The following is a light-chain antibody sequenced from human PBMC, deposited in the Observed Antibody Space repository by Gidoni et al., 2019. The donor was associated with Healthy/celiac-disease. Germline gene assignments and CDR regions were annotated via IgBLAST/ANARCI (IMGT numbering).Light chain of an antibody. J-gene: IGKJ1*01. CDR3: QQSYSTTRWT. Sequence: DIQMTQSPSSLSASVGDRVTITCRESQSISSYLNWYQQKPGKAPKLLIYAASSLQSGVPSRFSGSGSGTDCTLTISSLQPEDFATYYCQQSYSTTRWTFGQGTKVEIK. V-gene: IGKV1-39*01. CDR1: QSISSY. CDR2: AAS.